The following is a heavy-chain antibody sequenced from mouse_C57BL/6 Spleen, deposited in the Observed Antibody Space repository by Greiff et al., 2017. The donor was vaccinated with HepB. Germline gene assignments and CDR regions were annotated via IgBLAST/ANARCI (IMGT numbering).Heavy chain of an antibody. CDR3: AREAYYSNYGDAMDY. Sequence: VQLQQSDAELVKPGASVKISCKVSGYTFTDHTIHWMKQRPEQGLEWIGYIYPRDGSTKYNEKFKGKATLTADKSSSTAYMQLNSLTSEDSAVYFCAREAYYSNYGDAMDYWGQGTSVTVSS. D-gene: IGHD2-5*01. CDR1: GYTFTDHT. CDR2: IYPRDGST. V-gene: IGHV1-78*01. J-gene: IGHJ4*01.